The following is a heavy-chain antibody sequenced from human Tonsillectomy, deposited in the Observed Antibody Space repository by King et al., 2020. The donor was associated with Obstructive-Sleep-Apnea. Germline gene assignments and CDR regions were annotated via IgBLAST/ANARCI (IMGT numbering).Heavy chain of an antibody. V-gene: IGHV3-9*01. J-gene: IGHJ4*02. CDR2: ISGISGSI. CDR3: AKAPTIAAAEVFDY. CDR1: GFTFDDYA. D-gene: IGHD6-13*01. Sequence: VQLVESGGGLVQPGRSLRLSCAASGFTFDDYAMHWVRQAPGKGLEWVSGISGISGSIGFADSVKGRFPISRDNAKNSLYLQMNSLRAEDTALYYCAKAPTIAAAEVFDYWGQGPLVTVSS.